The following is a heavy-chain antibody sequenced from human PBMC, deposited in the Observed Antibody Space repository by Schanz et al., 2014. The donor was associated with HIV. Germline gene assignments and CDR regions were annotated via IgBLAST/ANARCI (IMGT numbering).Heavy chain of an antibody. CDR1: GFTFSTYA. Sequence: QVQLVESGGGVVKPGRSLRLSCVASGFTFSTYAMSWVRQAPGKGLEWVAVIWYDGSNKYYADSVKGRFTISRDNSKNTLYLEMNSLRPEDTAVYYCAKDGSWEAFDACDIWGQGTMVTVSS. CDR2: IWYDGSNK. CDR3: AKDGSWEAFDACDI. V-gene: IGHV3-33*06. J-gene: IGHJ3*02. D-gene: IGHD1-26*01.